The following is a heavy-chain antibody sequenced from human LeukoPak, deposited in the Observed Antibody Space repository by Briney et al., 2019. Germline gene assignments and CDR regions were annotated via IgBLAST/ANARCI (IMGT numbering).Heavy chain of an antibody. CDR2: IYPGDSDV. V-gene: IGHV5-51*01. Sequence: GESLKISCKGSGYSFTNYWIGWVRQMPGKGLEWVGVIYPGDSDVRYSPSFRGQVTISADKSISTAYLQWTRLETSDTAIFYCARGGYTSGWYYFDYWAQGTLVTVSS. CDR3: ARGGYTSGWYYFDY. CDR1: GYSFTNYW. D-gene: IGHD6-19*01. J-gene: IGHJ4*02.